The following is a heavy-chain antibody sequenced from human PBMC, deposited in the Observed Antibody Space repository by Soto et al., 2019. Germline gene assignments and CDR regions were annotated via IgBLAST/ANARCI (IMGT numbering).Heavy chain of an antibody. V-gene: IGHV1-3*01. CDR1: GYTLTNYA. J-gene: IGHJ4*02. CDR3: TRDLNGGNPFDY. D-gene: IGHD2-8*01. Sequence: QVQLVQSGAEVKKPGASVRVSCKPSGYTLTNYAIHWVRQAAGQRLEWLGWIDPGSGNPTYSQKFQGRITISRDNSASTFYMDLSSLTSEDTAVYFCTRDLNGGNPFDYWGQGTLVTVSS. CDR2: IDPGSGNP.